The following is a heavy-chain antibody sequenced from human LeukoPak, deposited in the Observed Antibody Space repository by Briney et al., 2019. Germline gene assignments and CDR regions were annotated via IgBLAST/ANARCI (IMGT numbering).Heavy chain of an antibody. V-gene: IGHV4-34*01. CDR2: IYYSGST. CDR1: GGSFSGYY. D-gene: IGHD3-10*01. CDR3: ARDSVSTITMVRGVNWFDP. J-gene: IGHJ5*02. Sequence: SETLSLTCAVYGGSFSGYYWSWIRQPPGKGLEWIGSIYYSGSTYYNPSLKSRVTISVDTSKNQFSLKLSSVTAADTAVYYCARDSVSTITMVRGVNWFDPWGQGTLVTVSS.